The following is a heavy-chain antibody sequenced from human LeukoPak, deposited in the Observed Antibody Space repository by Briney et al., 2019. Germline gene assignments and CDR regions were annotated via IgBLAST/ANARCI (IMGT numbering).Heavy chain of an antibody. D-gene: IGHD3-10*01. J-gene: IGHJ6*03. Sequence: SETLSLTCAVSGYSISSGYYWGWIRQPPGKGLEWIGSIYHSGSTYYNPSLKSRVTISVDTSKNQFSLKLSSVTAADTAVYYCARQTYGSGSYYYYYMDVWGKGTTVTVS. CDR1: GYSISSGYY. CDR3: ARQTYGSGSYYYYYMDV. CDR2: IYHSGST. V-gene: IGHV4-38-2*01.